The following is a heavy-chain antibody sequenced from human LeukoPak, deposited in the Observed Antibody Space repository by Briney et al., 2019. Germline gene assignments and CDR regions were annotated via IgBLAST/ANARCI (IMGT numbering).Heavy chain of an antibody. J-gene: IGHJ4*02. CDR3: ARDFKWSSFDY. D-gene: IGHD2-15*01. V-gene: IGHV3-23*01. CDR2: IGGSGGST. CDR1: GFTFSSYA. Sequence: PGGSLRLSCAASGFTFSSYAMSWVRQAPGKGLEWVSAIGGSGGSTYYADSVKGRFTISRDNAKNSLYLQMNSLRAEDTAVYYCARDFKWSSFDYWGQGTLVTVSS.